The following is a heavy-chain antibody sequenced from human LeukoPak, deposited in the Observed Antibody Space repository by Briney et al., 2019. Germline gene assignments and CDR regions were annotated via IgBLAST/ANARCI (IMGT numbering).Heavy chain of an antibody. CDR3: ARCSGWDLYYFDY. Sequence: SETLFLTXTVSGGSISSSSYYWGWIGQPPGKGLEWIGSIYYSGSTYYNPSLKSRVTISVDTSKNQFSLRLSSVTAADTAVYYCARCSGWDLYYFDYWGQGTLVTVSS. J-gene: IGHJ4*02. CDR1: GGSISSSSYY. CDR2: IYYSGST. D-gene: IGHD6-19*01. V-gene: IGHV4-39*01.